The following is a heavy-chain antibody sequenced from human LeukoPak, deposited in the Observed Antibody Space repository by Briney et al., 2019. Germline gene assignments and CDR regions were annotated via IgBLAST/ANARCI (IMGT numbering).Heavy chain of an antibody. Sequence: PGGSLRLSCAASGFTFSSYSMNWVRQAPGKGLEWVSSISSSSSYIYYADSVKGRFTISRDNAKNSLYLQMNSLRAEGTAVYYCARDRTGTTEYYFDYWGQGTLVTVSS. CDR3: ARDRTGTTEYYFDY. V-gene: IGHV3-21*01. J-gene: IGHJ4*02. CDR1: GFTFSSYS. D-gene: IGHD1-7*01. CDR2: ISSSSSYI.